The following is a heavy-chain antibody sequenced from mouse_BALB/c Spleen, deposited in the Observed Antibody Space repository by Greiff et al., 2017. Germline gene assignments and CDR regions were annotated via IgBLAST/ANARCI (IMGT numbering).Heavy chain of an antibody. CDR1: GFSLTSYG. D-gene: IGHD2-3*01. J-gene: IGHJ4*01. Sequence: QVQLKESGPGLVQPSQSLSITCTVSGFSLTSYGVHWVRQSPGKGLEWLGVIWSGGSTDYNAAFISRLSISKDNSTSQVFFKMNSLQANDTAIYYCATADGYYDAMDYWSQGTSVTVSS. CDR2: IWSGGST. V-gene: IGHV2-2*02. CDR3: ATADGYYDAMDY.